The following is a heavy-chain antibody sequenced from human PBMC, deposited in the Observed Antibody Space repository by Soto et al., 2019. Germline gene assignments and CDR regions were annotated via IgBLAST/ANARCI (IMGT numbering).Heavy chain of an antibody. CDR2: MNPNSGNT. Sequence: SVKVSCKASGYTFTSYDINWVRQATGQGLEWMGWMNPNSGNTGYAQKFQGRVTMTRNTSISTAYMELSSLRSEDTAVYYCARGGNDILTAYYTNWFDPCGQGTLVTVSS. V-gene: IGHV1-8*01. D-gene: IGHD3-9*01. CDR1: GYTFTSYD. J-gene: IGHJ5*02. CDR3: ARGGNDILTAYYTNWFDP.